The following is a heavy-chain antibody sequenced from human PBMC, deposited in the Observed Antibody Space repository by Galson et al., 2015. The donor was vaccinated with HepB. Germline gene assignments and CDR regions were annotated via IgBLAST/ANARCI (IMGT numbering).Heavy chain of an antibody. V-gene: IGHV3-73*01. CDR3: TRLGDFSGYSSR. CDR2: IRSKTTNYAT. Sequence: SLRLSCAASGFTFSGSAIHWVRQASGKGPEWVGRIRSKTTNYATSYVPSLKGRFTISRDASKNMAYLHIKSLKTEDTAVYYCTRLGDFSGYSSRWGQGTLVTVSA. D-gene: IGHD6-19*01. J-gene: IGHJ4*02. CDR1: GFTFSGSA.